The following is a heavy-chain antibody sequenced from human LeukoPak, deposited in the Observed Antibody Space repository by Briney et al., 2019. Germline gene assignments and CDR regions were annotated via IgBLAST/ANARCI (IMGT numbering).Heavy chain of an antibody. CDR3: ARRDIVVVVSASDY. D-gene: IGHD2-15*01. CDR1: GFNFGDYV. Sequence: GGSLRLSCAASGFNFGDYVMIWVRQAPGKGLEWVSGITASGDRTFYGDSARGRFTMSRDNSKNTVYLQMNSLRVDDTAVYYCARRDIVVVVSASDYWGQGTLVTVSS. V-gene: IGHV3-23*01. CDR2: ITASGDRT. J-gene: IGHJ4*02.